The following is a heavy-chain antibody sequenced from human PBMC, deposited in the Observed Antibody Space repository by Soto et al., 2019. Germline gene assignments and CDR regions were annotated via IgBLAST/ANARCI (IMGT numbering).Heavy chain of an antibody. CDR1: GYTFTSYD. V-gene: IGHV1-8*01. Sequence: ASVKVSCKASGYTFTSYDINWVRQATGQRLEWMGWMNPNSGNTGYAQKFQGRVTMTRNTSISTAFMELSSLRSEDTAVYYCARVFRSYYYDSSGPLPDDAFDIWGQGTMVTVSS. CDR3: ARVFRSYYYDSSGPLPDDAFDI. CDR2: MNPNSGNT. D-gene: IGHD3-22*01. J-gene: IGHJ3*02.